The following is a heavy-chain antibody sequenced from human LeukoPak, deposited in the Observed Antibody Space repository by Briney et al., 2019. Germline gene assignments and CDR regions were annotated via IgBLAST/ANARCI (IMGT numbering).Heavy chain of an antibody. CDR1: GFTFSSYE. V-gene: IGHV3-48*03. Sequence: GGSLRLSCAASGFTFSSYEMNWVRQAPGKGLEWVSYISSSGRTKYYADSVKGRFTISRDNAKNTLYLQMNSLRAEDTAVYYCARVRDYYDSRGYYFEYFDHWGQGTLVTVSS. CDR3: ARVRDYYDSRGYYFEYFDH. J-gene: IGHJ1*01. D-gene: IGHD3-22*01. CDR2: ISSSGRTK.